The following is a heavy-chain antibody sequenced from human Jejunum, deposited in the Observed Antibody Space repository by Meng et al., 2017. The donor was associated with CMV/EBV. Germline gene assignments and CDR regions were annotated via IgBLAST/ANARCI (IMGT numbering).Heavy chain of an antibody. V-gene: IGHV3-23*01. J-gene: IGHJ4*02. CDR2: ISSSGGST. CDR1: AFTVSSNY. D-gene: IGHD4-23*01. CDR3: AKDGGTYSGGFDY. Sequence: ASAFTVSSNYMSWVRQAPGRGLGWVSSISSSGGSTYYADSVKGRFTISRHSFKNTLYLQMNSLRAEDTAVYYCAKDGGTYSGGFDYWGQGTLVTVSS.